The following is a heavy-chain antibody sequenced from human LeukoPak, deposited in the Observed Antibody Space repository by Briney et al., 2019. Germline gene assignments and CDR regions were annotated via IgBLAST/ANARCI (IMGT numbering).Heavy chain of an antibody. V-gene: IGHV1-69*04. CDR3: ARGDYDVWSVYLRAIVVIDV. Sequence: GASVKVSCMASGGTFSSYALSWVRQAPGQGLEWMGRIIAIFGIAHSAQTFQGRVSITADTSTRTAYMELSSLRSEDTAVYYVARGDYDVWSVYLRAIVVIDVGGQGTTVTVSS. J-gene: IGHJ6*01. CDR2: IIAIFGIA. CDR1: GGTFSSYA. D-gene: IGHD3-3*01.